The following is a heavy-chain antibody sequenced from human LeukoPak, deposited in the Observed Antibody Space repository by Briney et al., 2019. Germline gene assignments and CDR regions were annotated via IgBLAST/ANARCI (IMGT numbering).Heavy chain of an antibody. CDR3: GKKNVAASDY. CDR2: IWYDGTNK. Sequence: PGGSLRLSCAASGLTFRSYGRHWVRQAPGKGLEWVAVIWYDGTNKDYAAPEKRRFTISRDDYKHTLYLQIKSLRAEDAVVYYCGKKNVAASDYWGQGTLVTVSS. V-gene: IGHV3-33*06. J-gene: IGHJ4*02. D-gene: IGHD6-13*01. CDR1: GLTFRSYG.